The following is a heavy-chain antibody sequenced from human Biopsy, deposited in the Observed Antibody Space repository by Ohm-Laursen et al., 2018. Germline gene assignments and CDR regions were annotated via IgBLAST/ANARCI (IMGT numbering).Heavy chain of an antibody. CDR2: FDAEDGET. CDR1: GSSLTEFS. D-gene: IGHD3-9*01. V-gene: IGHV1-24*01. CDR3: ARNPSYDILTGLDS. Sequence: ASVKVSCKVSGSSLTEFSIHWVRQTPGKGPQWMGGFDAEDGETLQSQHFLGRVTMTADTSRDTTFMELSSLKSDDTAIYYCARNPSYDILTGLDSWGQGTLVTVSS. J-gene: IGHJ4*02.